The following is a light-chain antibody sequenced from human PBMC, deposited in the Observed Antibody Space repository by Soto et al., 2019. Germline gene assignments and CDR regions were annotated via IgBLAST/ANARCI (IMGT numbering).Light chain of an antibody. V-gene: IGLV2-8*01. CDR1: TRDVGGYNF. J-gene: IGLJ1*01. CDR3: TSYAGSKNYV. Sequence: QSALTQSPSASGSPGQSVTISYTGTTRDVGGYNFVSWYQHHPGKAPKLMIFEVSKRPSGVPDRFSGSKSGNTASLTVSGIQAEDEADYYCTSYAGSKNYVFGTGTKLTVL. CDR2: EVS.